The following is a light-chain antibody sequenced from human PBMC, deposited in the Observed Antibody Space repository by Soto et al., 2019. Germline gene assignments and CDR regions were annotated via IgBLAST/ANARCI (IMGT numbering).Light chain of an antibody. Sequence: EIVLTQSPGTLSLSPGERATLSCRASQSVSSNYVAWYQRKPGLSPRLLIYGASSRATDIPSRFSGSGSGTDFTLTITRREAEDFAVYYCQQYGSSPPTFGQGTKVEVK. J-gene: IGKJ1*01. V-gene: IGKV3-20*01. CDR3: QQYGSSPPT. CDR2: GAS. CDR1: QSVSSNY.